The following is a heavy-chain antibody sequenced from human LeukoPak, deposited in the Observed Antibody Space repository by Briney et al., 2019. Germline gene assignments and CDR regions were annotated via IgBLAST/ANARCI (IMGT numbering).Heavy chain of an antibody. D-gene: IGHD5-12*01. CDR1: GGSISSYY. Sequence: SETLSLTCTVSGGSISSYYWSWLRQPPGKGLEGIGDIYYSGSTNYNPSLKSRVTISVDTSKNQFSLKLSSVTAADTAMYYCARVSGYDWESFYDYGGQGRLVPVSP. J-gene: IGHJ4*02. CDR2: IYYSGST. V-gene: IGHV4-59*01. CDR3: ARVSGYDWESFYDY.